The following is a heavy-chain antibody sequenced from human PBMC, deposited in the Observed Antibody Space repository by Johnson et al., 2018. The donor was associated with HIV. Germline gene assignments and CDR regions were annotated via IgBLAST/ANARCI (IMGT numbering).Heavy chain of an antibody. Sequence: VQLVESGGGLVKPGGSLRLSCAASGFTFSNAWMSWVRQAPGKGLEWIGFIRSKAYGGTTEYAASVKGRFTISRDDSKSIAYVQMNSLKTEDAAVYYCTRERGYTYGFNDAFDIWGQGTMVTVSS. V-gene: IGHV3-49*04. CDR3: TRERGYTYGFNDAFDI. CDR1: GFTFSNAW. CDR2: IRSKAYGGTT. J-gene: IGHJ3*02. D-gene: IGHD5-18*01.